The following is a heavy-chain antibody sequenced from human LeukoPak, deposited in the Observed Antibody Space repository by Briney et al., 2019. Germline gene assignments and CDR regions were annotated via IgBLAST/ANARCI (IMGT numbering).Heavy chain of an antibody. CDR3: VRDSDIVVVLVPSLYTWFDH. CDR1: GYDFKTKG. V-gene: IGHV1-18*01. D-gene: IGHD2-21*01. J-gene: IGHJ5*02. Sequence: ASVKVSCKASGYDFKTKGISWVRQATGEGLEWMGWISAYSGNTKYAQKFDGRVDMTTERSTTTAYLELRSLRSDDTAVYYCVRDSDIVVVLVPSLYTWFDHWGQGTLVIVSS. CDR2: ISAYSGNT.